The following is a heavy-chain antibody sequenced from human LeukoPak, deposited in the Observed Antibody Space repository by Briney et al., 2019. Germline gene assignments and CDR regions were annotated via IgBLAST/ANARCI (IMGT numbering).Heavy chain of an antibody. Sequence: SETLSLTCTVSGGSISSYYWSWIRQPPGKGLGWIGYIYYSGSTNYNPSLKSRVTISVDTSKNQFSLKLSSVTAADTAVYYCAGRGYSTPADYWGQGTLATVSS. CDR1: GGSISSYY. D-gene: IGHD6-13*01. CDR2: IYYSGST. CDR3: AGRGYSTPADY. J-gene: IGHJ4*02. V-gene: IGHV4-59*12.